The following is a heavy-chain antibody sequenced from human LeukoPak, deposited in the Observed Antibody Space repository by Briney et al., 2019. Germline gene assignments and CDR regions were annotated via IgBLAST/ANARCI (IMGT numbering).Heavy chain of an antibody. Sequence: TSETLSLTCTVSGGSISSGDYYWSWIRRHPGKGLEWIGYIYYSGSTYYNPSLKSRVTISVDTSKNQFSLKLSSVTAADTAVYYCARGRESWITIFGVVIPWFDPWGQGTLVTVSS. CDR3: ARGRESWITIFGVVIPWFDP. V-gene: IGHV4-31*03. D-gene: IGHD3-3*01. CDR2: IYYSGST. J-gene: IGHJ5*02. CDR1: GGSISSGDYY.